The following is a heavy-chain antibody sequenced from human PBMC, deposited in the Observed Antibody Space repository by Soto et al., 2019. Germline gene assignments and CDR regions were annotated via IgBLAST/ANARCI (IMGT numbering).Heavy chain of an antibody. CDR2: FSATSENT. J-gene: IGHJ4*02. CDR1: GFFFSSYT. Sequence: EVQLLESGGGLVQPGGSLRLSCVGSGFFFSSYTMTWVRQAPGKGLEWVSSFSATSENTYYADSVRGRFTISRDNYKNTLCMQMNSLLAQDTAMYFCAKARNQEWVRLPFDYRGQGSLVSVSS. CDR3: AKARNQEWVRLPFDY. V-gene: IGHV3-23*01. D-gene: IGHD3-3*01.